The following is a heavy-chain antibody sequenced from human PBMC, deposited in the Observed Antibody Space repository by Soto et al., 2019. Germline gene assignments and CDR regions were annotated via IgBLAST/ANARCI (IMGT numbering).Heavy chain of an antibody. D-gene: IGHD6-13*01. CDR3: AKAIAAAGTIFFDY. CDR1: GFTFDDYA. CDR2: ISWNSGSI. V-gene: IGHV3-9*01. J-gene: IGHJ4*02. Sequence: EVQLVESGGGLVQPGRSLRLSCAASGFTFDDYAMHWVRQAPGKGLEWVSGISWNSGSIGYADSVKARFTISRDNAKNALYLQINSLRAEDTALYYCAKAIAAAGTIFFDYWVQGTLVTVSS.